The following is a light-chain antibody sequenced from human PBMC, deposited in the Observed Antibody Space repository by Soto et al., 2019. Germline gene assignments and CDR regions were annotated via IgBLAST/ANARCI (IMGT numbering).Light chain of an antibody. CDR2: GAS. V-gene: IGKV3-20*01. CDR1: QSVSSTY. Sequence: EIVLTQSPGTLSLSPGEGATLSCRASQSVSSTYLAWYQQKPSQAPRLLIYGASSRATGIPDRFSGSESGTDFTLTISRLEPEDFAVYYCQQYGSPPVTFAQGTKVEIK. CDR3: QQYGSPPVT. J-gene: IGKJ1*01.